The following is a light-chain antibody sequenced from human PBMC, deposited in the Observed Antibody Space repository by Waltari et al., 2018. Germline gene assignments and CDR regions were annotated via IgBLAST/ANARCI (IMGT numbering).Light chain of an antibody. CDR2: WAS. CDR1: QSVLYSSNNKNS. Sequence: DIVMTQSPDSLAVSLGERATINCKSSQSVLYSSNNKNSLAWYQQKPGQPPKFLIHWASTPESGVPDRFSGSGSGTDFTLTISSLQAEDVAVYYCMEATQFPSWTFGQGTKLEIK. J-gene: IGKJ1*01. CDR3: MEATQFPSWT. V-gene: IGKV4-1*01.